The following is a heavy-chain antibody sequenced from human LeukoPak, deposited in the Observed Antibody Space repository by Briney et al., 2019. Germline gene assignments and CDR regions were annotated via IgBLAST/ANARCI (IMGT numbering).Heavy chain of an antibody. Sequence: GGSLRLSCAASGFTFSSYSMNWVRQAPGKGLEWVSSISSSSYIYYADSVKGRFTISRDNAKNSLYLQMNSLRAEDTAVYYCARATMVRGVIDYWGQGTLVTVSS. J-gene: IGHJ4*02. V-gene: IGHV3-21*01. D-gene: IGHD3-10*01. CDR3: ARATMVRGVIDY. CDR2: ISSSSYI. CDR1: GFTFSSYS.